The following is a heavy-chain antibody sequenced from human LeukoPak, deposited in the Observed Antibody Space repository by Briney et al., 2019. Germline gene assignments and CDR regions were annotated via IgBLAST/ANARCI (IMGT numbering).Heavy chain of an antibody. CDR2: INTNTGNP. D-gene: IGHD6-19*01. Sequence: ASVKVSCKASGYTFISYGISWVRQAPGQSLEWMGWINTNTGNPTYAQGFTGRFVFSLDTSVSTAYLQISSLKAEDTAVYYCAREADGYSSGWYYFDYWGQGTLVTVSS. CDR1: GYTFISYG. J-gene: IGHJ4*02. V-gene: IGHV7-4-1*02. CDR3: AREADGYSSGWYYFDY.